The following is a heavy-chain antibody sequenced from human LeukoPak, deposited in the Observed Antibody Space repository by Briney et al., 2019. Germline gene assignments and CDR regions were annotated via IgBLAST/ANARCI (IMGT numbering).Heavy chain of an antibody. D-gene: IGHD3-22*01. CDR1: GYTFTSYG. J-gene: IGHJ4*02. CDR2: ISAYNGNT. CDR3: ARNYYDSSGYPYYFDY. Sequence: ASVKVSCKASGYTFTSYGISWVQQAPGQGLEWMGWISAYNGNTNYAQKLQGGVTMTTDTSTSTAYMELRSLRSDDTAVYYCARNYYDSSGYPYYFDYWGQGTLVTVSS. V-gene: IGHV1-18*01.